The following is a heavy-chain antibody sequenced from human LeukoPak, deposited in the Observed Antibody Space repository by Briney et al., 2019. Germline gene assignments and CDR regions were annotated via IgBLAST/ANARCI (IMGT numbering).Heavy chain of an antibody. CDR3: ASIVVVPAENYYMDV. J-gene: IGHJ6*03. D-gene: IGHD2-2*01. V-gene: IGHV1-69*01. CDR1: GGTFSTYS. CDR2: IIPIFGTA. Sequence: SVKVSCKASGGTFSTYSISWVRQAPGQGLEWMGGIIPIFGTANYAQKFQGRVTITADESTSTAYMELSSLRSEDTAVYYCASIVVVPAENYYMDVWGKGTTVTVSS.